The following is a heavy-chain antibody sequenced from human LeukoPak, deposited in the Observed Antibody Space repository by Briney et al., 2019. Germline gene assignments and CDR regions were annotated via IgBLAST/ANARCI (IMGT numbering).Heavy chain of an antibody. D-gene: IGHD3-22*01. CDR1: GYTFTSYG. CDR3: ASADYYDVL. J-gene: IGHJ4*02. CDR2: ISAYNGNT. Sequence: GASVEVSCKASGYTFTSYGISWVRQAPGQGLEWMGRISAYNGNTNYAQKLQGRVTMTTDTSTSTVYMELSSLRSEDTAVYYCASADYYDVLWGQGTLVTVSS. V-gene: IGHV1-18*01.